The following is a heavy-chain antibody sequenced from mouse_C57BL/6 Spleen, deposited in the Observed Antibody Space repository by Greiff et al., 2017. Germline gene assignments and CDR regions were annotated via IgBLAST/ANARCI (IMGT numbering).Heavy chain of an antibody. CDR3: AKSTGSSYLYFDV. CDR2: IYPRSGNT. D-gene: IGHD1-1*01. CDR1: GYTFTSYG. V-gene: IGHV1-81*01. J-gene: IGHJ1*03. Sequence: VQLQQSGAELARPGASVKLSCKASGYTFTSYGISWVKQRTGQGLEWIGEIYPRSGNTYYNEKFKGKATLTADKSSSTAYMELRSLTSEDSAVYFCAKSTGSSYLYFDVWGTGTTVTVSS.